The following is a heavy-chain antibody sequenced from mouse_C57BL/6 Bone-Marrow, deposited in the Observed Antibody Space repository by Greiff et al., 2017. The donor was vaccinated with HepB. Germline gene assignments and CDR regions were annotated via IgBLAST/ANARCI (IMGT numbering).Heavy chain of an antibody. CDR2: ISSGGSYT. CDR3: TRTRYPAGCAY. V-gene: IGHV5-6*02. Sequence: DVKLVESGGDLVKPGGSLKLSCAASGFTFSSYGMSWVRQTPDKGLEWVATISSGGSYTYYPDNLKGRFIISIDNANNTRYLQMSSLKSEDTAMYYCTRTRYPAGCAYWGQGTLVTVSA. D-gene: IGHD1-1*01. J-gene: IGHJ3*01. CDR1: GFTFSSYG.